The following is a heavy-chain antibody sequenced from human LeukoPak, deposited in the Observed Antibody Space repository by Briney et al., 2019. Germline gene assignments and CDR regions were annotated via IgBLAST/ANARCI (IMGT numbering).Heavy chain of an antibody. Sequence: GGSLRLSCAASGFTFRKYWMAWVRQAPGRGLEWVAAIAANGNDKDYEDALQGRFTISRDNARNSLSLRIDSLRAEDTAQYYCAREVFFQFDNWGQGALVTVSS. CDR1: GFTFRKYW. J-gene: IGHJ4*02. CDR2: IAANGNDK. V-gene: IGHV3-7*03. CDR3: AREVFFQFDN.